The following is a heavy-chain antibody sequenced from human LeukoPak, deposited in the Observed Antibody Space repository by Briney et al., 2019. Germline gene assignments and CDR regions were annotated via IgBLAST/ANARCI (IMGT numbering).Heavy chain of an antibody. Sequence: SETLSLTCTVSGGSISSGDYYWSWIRQPPGKGLEWIGYIYYSGSTYYNPSLKSRVTISVDTSKNQFSLKLSSVTAADTAVYYCARGVSGRSSSNYYYYGMDVWGQGTTVTVSS. CDR3: ARGVSGRSSSNYYYYGMDV. CDR1: GGSISSGDYY. V-gene: IGHV4-30-4*01. D-gene: IGHD6-6*01. CDR2: IYYSGST. J-gene: IGHJ6*02.